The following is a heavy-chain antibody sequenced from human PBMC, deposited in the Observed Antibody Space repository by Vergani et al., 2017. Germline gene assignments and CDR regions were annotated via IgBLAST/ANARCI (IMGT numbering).Heavy chain of an antibody. D-gene: IGHD2-2*01. CDR1: GGSISRYY. CDR3: ARESYQLLSISAFDI. Sequence: QVQLQESGPGLVKPSETLSLTCTVSGGSISRYYWSWIRQPPGTGREWIGYIYYSGSTNYNPSLKSRVTISVDTSKNQFSLKLSSVTAADTAVYYCARESYQLLSISAFDIWGQGTMVTVSS. CDR2: IYYSGST. J-gene: IGHJ3*02. V-gene: IGHV4-59*01.